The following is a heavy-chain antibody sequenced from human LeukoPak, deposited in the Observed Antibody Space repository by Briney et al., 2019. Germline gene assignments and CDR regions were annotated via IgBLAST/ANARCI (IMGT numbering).Heavy chain of an antibody. CDR1: GGSISSYY. Sequence: SETLSLTCTVSGGSISSYYWSWIRQPPGKGLEWIGYIYYSGSTNYNPSLKSRVTISVDTSKNQFSLKLSSVTAADTAVYYCARVKRSNYGDYGFDYWGQGTLVTVSS. D-gene: IGHD4-17*01. V-gene: IGHV4-59*01. J-gene: IGHJ4*02. CDR2: IYYSGST. CDR3: ARVKRSNYGDYGFDY.